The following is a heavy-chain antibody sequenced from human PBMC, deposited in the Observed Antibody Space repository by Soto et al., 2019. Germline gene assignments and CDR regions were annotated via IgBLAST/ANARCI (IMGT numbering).Heavy chain of an antibody. V-gene: IGHV3-33*01. J-gene: IGHJ4*02. D-gene: IGHD3-22*01. CDR2: IWCDGSNK. Sequence: GGSLRLSCAASGFTFSSYGMHWVRQAQGKGLEWVAVIWCDGSNKYYADSVKGRFTISRDNSKNTLYLQMNSLRAEDTAVYFCTTDHPYNYDGSTYDHWGQGTLVTVSS. CDR3: TTDHPYNYDGSTYDH. CDR1: GFTFSSYG.